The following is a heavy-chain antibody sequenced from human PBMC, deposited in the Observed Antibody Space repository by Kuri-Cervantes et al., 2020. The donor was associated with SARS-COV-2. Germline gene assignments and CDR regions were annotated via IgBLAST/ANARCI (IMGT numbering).Heavy chain of an antibody. D-gene: IGHD4-17*01. CDR2: IWYDGSNK. V-gene: IGHV3-33*01. J-gene: IGHJ4*02. CDR3: ASSSPATVTYPFGY. CDR1: GFTFSSYG. Sequence: GESLKISCAASGFTFSSYGMHWVRQAPGKGLEWVAVIWYDGSNKYYADSVKGRFTISRDNSKNTLYLQMNSLRAEDTAVYYCASSSPATVTYPFGYWGQGTLVTVSS.